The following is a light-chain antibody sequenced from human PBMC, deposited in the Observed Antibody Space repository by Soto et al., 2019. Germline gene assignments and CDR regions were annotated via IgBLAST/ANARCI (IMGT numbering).Light chain of an antibody. CDR1: QSASSSY. V-gene: IGKV3-20*01. Sequence: DIVLTQSPGTLSLSPGERATLSFRASQSASSSYLAWYQQKPGQAPRLLIYGASNRATGIPDRFSGSGSGTDFTLTISRLEPEDFAVYYCQQYGSSGTFGQGTKVDIK. CDR2: GAS. CDR3: QQYGSSGT. J-gene: IGKJ1*01.